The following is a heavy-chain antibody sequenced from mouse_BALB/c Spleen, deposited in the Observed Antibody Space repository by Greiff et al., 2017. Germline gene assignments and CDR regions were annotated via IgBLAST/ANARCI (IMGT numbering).Heavy chain of an antibody. V-gene: IGHV1S56*01. CDR2: IYPGNVNT. J-gene: IGHJ4*01. CDR3: AREGTGSYAMDY. Sequence: QVHVKQSGPELVKPGASVRISCKASGYTFTSYYIHWVKQRPGQGLEWIGWIYPGNVNTKYNEKFKGKATLTADKSSSTAYMQLSSLTSEDSAVYFCAREGTGSYAMDYWGQGTSVTVSS. CDR1: GYTFTSYY. D-gene: IGHD4-1*01.